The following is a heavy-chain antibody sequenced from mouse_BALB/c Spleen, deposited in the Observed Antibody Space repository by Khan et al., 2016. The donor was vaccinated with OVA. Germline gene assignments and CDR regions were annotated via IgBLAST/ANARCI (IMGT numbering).Heavy chain of an antibody. J-gene: IGHJ3*01. V-gene: IGHV5-9-3*01. CDR2: ISSAGTYT. D-gene: IGHD2-1*01. CDR1: GFTFSTFV. Sequence: EVQLVESGGGLVKPGGSLKLFCAASGFTFSTFVMSWVRQTPEKRLEWVATISSAGTYTYYPDSVKGRFTISRDNAKNTLYVQMNSLRSEDTAMYYCANGNYGWFAYWGQGTLVTVSA. CDR3: ANGNYGWFAY.